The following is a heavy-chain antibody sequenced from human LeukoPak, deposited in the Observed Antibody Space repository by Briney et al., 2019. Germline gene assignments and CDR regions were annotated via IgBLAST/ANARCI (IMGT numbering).Heavy chain of an antibody. CDR3: RAAAASGRDY. V-gene: IGHV3-64D*06. CDR1: GFTFSSYA. J-gene: IGHJ4*02. CDR2: ISSNGGNT. Sequence: PGGSLRLSCSASGFTFSSYAMHWVRQAPGKGLEYVSAISSNGGNTYYADSVKGRFTISRDNSKNTVNLQMSSLRPEDTALYYCRAAAASGRDYWGQGTLVTVSS. D-gene: IGHD2-2*01.